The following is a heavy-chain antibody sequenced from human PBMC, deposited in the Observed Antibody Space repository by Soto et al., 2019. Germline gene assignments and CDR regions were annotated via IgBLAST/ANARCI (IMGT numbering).Heavy chain of an antibody. CDR1: GFTVSSNY. D-gene: IGHD2-15*01. Sequence: GEFLKISCAASGFTVSSNYMSWVRQAPGKGLEWVSVIYSGGSTYYADSVKGRFTISRHNSKNTLYLQMNSLRAEDTAVYYCARVRKTPRYCSGGSCYPDAFDIWGQGTMVTVSS. CDR3: ARVRKTPRYCSGGSCYPDAFDI. CDR2: IYSGGST. J-gene: IGHJ3*02. V-gene: IGHV3-53*04.